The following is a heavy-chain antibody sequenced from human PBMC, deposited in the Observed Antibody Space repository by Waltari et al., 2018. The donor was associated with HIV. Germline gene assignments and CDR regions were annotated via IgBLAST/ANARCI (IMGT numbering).Heavy chain of an antibody. D-gene: IGHD1-26*01. V-gene: IGHV1-69*01. Sequence: VLLVLLGAEVKKRGASVKGVCKSVGVTGSNNVITWERQAPGQGLEWMGGIIPVFGTAEYAQKFRDRVTITADASTTTVYMEVSSLRPDDTAVYYCARDEGLTLGAAGDAFDIWGQGTVVTVSS. CDR2: IIPVFGTA. CDR3: ARDEGLTLGAAGDAFDI. CDR1: GVTGSNNV. J-gene: IGHJ3*02.